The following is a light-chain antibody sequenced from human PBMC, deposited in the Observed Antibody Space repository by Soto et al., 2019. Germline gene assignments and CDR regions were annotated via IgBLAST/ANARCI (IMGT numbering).Light chain of an antibody. Sequence: EIVVTQSPGTLSLTPGERATLSCRASQSVSNNYLARYQQKPGQAPRRLIYAASTRATGIPDRFSGSGSGTDFTLTISRLAPDDFAVYYCQQYGSSPTFGEGTRLEIK. CDR1: QSVSNNY. CDR3: QQYGSSPT. CDR2: AAS. V-gene: IGKV3-20*01. J-gene: IGKJ5*01.